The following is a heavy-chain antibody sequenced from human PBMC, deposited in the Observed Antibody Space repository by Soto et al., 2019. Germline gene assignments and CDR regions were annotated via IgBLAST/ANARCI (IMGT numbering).Heavy chain of an antibody. CDR3: ARRIATRFGAFDI. V-gene: IGHV5-51*01. CDR2: IYPGDSDT. CDR1: GYGFTSYW. D-gene: IGHD2-15*01. J-gene: IGHJ3*02. Sequence: XSLKIACKGSGYGFTSYWICWVLQMPGKGLEWMGIIYPGDSDTRYSPSFQGQVTISADKSISTAYLQWSSLKASVTAMYYCARRIATRFGAFDIWGQGTMVTVSS.